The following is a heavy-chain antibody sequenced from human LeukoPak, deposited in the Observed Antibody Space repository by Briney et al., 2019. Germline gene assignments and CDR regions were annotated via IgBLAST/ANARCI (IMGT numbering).Heavy chain of an antibody. J-gene: IGHJ4*02. CDR2: INTDSSDI. CDR1: GFTFSRYA. Sequence: GGSLRLSCAASGFTFSRYAMNWVRQAPGKGLEWVSYINTDSSDIHYADSVKGRFTISRDNARNTLYLQLSSPRAEDSAVYYCARDTFQPGLIDSWGQGTLVTVSS. D-gene: IGHD2-2*01. V-gene: IGHV3-21*05. CDR3: ARDTFQPGLIDS.